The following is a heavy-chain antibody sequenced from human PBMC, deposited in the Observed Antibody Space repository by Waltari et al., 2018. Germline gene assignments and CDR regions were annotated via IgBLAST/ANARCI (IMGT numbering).Heavy chain of an antibody. CDR3: ARGTGGSSTYYFAGMDV. J-gene: IGHJ6*02. CDR2: INHSGSA. D-gene: IGHD3-22*01. CDR1: GGYFSAYH. V-gene: IGHV4-34*01. Sequence: QLQKWGAEMLKHSEKLTLTCAVFGGYFSAYHWSWIRQSPGKGLEWIGEINHSGSAIYNPSLKSRVTISLDTSKRQVSLRLSSVTAADTAVYFCARGTGGSSTYYFAGMDVWGQGTTVTVSS.